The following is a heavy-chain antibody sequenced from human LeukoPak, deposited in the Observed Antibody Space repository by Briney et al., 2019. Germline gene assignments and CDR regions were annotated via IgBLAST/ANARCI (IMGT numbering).Heavy chain of an antibody. CDR1: GFTFGDYT. CDR2: INQDGSEK. V-gene: IGHV3-7*01. CDR3: ARLRYTYGKNFDY. Sequence: GGSLRLSCIASGFTFGDYTMSWVRQAPGKGLEWVANINQDGSEKDYADSVKGRFTISRDNARNSLYLQMNTLRAEDTAVYFCARLRYTYGKNFDYWGQGALVTVSS. D-gene: IGHD5-18*01. J-gene: IGHJ4*02.